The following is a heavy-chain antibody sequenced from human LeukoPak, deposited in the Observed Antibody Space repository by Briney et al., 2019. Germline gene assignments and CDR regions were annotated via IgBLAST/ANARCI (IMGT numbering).Heavy chain of an antibody. CDR2: VSSGGDTM. Sequence: GGSLRLSCVASGFTFSNYNMNWVRQAPGKGLEWISYVSSGGDTMPYADSVKGRFTISRDNAKNSLYLQMDSLRAEDTAVYYCGGKGQHYNGIDGLGQGTTVTVSS. J-gene: IGHJ6*01. CDR3: GGKGQHYNGIDG. CDR1: GFTFSNYN. V-gene: IGHV3-48*01.